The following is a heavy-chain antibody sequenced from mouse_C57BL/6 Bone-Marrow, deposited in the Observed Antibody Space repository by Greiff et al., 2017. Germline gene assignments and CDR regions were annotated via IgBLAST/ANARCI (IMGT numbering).Heavy chain of an antibody. CDR1: GFNFKNTY. D-gene: IGHD2-2*01. J-gene: IGHJ3*01. V-gene: IGHV14-3*01. Sequence: VQLQQSVAELVRPGASVKLSCTASGFNFKNTYMPWVKQRPEQGLEWIGRIAPANGNTKYAPKFQVKATITADTSSNTAYLQLSSLTSEDTAIYYCATMVTTGGFAYWGQGTLVTVSA. CDR2: IAPANGNT. CDR3: ATMVTTGGFAY.